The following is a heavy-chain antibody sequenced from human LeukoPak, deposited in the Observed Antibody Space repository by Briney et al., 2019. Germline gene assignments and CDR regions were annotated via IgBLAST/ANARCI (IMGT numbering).Heavy chain of an antibody. CDR2: VSSTSSYI. Sequence: GGSLRLSCAASGFTFSTYSMNWVRQAPGMGLEWVSSVSSTSSYIYYADSVKGRFTISRDNAKNSLYLQMSSLRIEDTAVYYCASKSGSDAFDIWGQGIMVTVSS. D-gene: IGHD1-26*01. J-gene: IGHJ3*02. V-gene: IGHV3-21*01. CDR1: GFTFSTYS. CDR3: ASKSGSDAFDI.